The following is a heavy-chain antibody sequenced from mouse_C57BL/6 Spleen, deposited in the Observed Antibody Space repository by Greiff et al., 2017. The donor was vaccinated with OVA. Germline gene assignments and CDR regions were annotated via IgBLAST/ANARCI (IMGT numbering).Heavy chain of an antibody. V-gene: IGHV5-6*01. J-gene: IGHJ1*03. CDR2: ISSGGSYT. Sequence: EVKLMESGGDLVKPGGSLKLSCAASGFTFSSYGMSWVRQTPDKRLEWVATISSGGSYTYYPDSVKGRFTISRDNAKNTQYLQMSSLKSEDTAIYYCARHPTGNWYFDVWGTGTTVTVSS. D-gene: IGHD4-1*01. CDR1: GFTFSSYG. CDR3: ARHPTGNWYFDV.